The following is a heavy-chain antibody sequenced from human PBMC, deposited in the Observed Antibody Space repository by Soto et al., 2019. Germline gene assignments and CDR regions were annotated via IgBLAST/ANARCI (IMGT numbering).Heavy chain of an antibody. Sequence: QVQLVASGGGVVQPGRSLRLSCAASGFTFSSYGMHWVRQPPGKGLEWVSVISNDGSNKYYADSVKGRFTISRDNSKNTRYLQMNSLRAEDTAVYYCARLSIAARPIYYGMDVCGQGTTVTVSS. CDR2: ISNDGSNK. D-gene: IGHD6-6*01. CDR1: GFTFSSYG. J-gene: IGHJ6*02. CDR3: ARLSIAARPIYYGMDV. V-gene: IGHV3-30*03.